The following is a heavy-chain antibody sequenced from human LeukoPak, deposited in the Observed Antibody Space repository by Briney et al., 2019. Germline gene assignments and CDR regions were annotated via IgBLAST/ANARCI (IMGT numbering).Heavy chain of an antibody. Sequence: SETLSLTCAVYGGSFSGYYWSWIRQPPGKGLEWIGEINHSGSTNYNPSLKSRVTISVDTSRNQISLKLTSVTAADTAVYYCARDLGQQLFYYYYMDVWGKGTTVTISS. CDR2: INHSGST. D-gene: IGHD6-13*01. J-gene: IGHJ6*03. CDR1: GGSFSGYY. V-gene: IGHV4-34*01. CDR3: ARDLGQQLFYYYYMDV.